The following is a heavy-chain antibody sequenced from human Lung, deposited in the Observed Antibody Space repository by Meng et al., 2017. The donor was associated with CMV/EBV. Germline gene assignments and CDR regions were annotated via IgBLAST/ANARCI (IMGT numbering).Heavy chain of an antibody. J-gene: IGHJ4*02. CDR3: AKFTLTYYFDY. CDR1: AFTFSDYG. CDR2: INSDGSST. V-gene: IGHV3-74*02. Sequence: GSGWGLVQPGGSLRLSCAASAFTFSDYGVHWVRQAPGKGLVWVSRINSDGSSTSYADSVKGRFTISRDNAKNTLYLQMNSLRAEDTAVYYCAKFTLTYYFDYWGQGTLVTVSS.